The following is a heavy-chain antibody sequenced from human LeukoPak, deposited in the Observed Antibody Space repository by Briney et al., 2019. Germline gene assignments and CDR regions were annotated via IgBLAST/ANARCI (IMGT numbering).Heavy chain of an antibody. J-gene: IGHJ4*02. Sequence: GGSLRLSCAASGFTFSSYWMSWVRQAPGKGLEWVANIKQDGSDKYYVDSVKGRFTISRDNAKTLLYLQINSLRAKDTAVYYCAREPSGDYFDYWGQGTLVTASS. D-gene: IGHD4-17*01. CDR3: AREPSGDYFDY. CDR1: GFTFSSYW. CDR2: IKQDGSDK. V-gene: IGHV3-7*03.